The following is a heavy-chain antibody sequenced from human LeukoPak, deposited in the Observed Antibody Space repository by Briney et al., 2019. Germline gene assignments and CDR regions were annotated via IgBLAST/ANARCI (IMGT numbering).Heavy chain of an antibody. CDR1: GGSISTGNW. J-gene: IGHJ4*02. V-gene: IGHV4-4*02. CDR2: IYHSGSS. CDR3: ARGIRTDSSGYHQPFFDY. Sequence: SGTLSLTCAVSGGSISTGNWWSWVRQSPDKGLEWIGEIYHSGSSNYNPSLKSRVTMSIDNSKHHFSLSLTSVTAADTAVYYCARGIRTDSSGYHQPFFDYWGRGTLVTVSS. D-gene: IGHD3-22*01.